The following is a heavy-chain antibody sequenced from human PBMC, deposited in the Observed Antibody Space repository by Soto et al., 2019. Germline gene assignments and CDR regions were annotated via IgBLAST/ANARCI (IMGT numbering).Heavy chain of an antibody. CDR3: ASHSYYDFWSGYSYYFDY. CDR2: IYYSGST. CDR1: GGSISSSSYY. D-gene: IGHD3-3*01. Sequence: SETLSLTCTVSGGSISSSSYYWGWIRQPPGKGLEWIGSIYYSGSTYYNPSLKSRVTISVDTSKNQFSLKLSSVTAADTAVYYCASHSYYDFWSGYSYYFDYWGQGTLVTVS. V-gene: IGHV4-39*01. J-gene: IGHJ4*02.